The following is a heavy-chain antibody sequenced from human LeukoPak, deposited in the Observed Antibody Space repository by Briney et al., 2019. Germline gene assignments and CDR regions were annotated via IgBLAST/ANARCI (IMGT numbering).Heavy chain of an antibody. CDR1: GFTLSSYG. V-gene: IGHV3-33*01. CDR3: ARDLVSCSGGSCYKYFDY. D-gene: IGHD2-15*01. Sequence: GGSLRLSCAASGFTLSSYGMHWVRQAPGKGLEWVAVIWYDGSNKYYADSVKGRFTISRDNSKNTLYLQMNSLRAEDTAVYYCARDLVSCSGGSCYKYFDYWGQGTLVTVSS. CDR2: IWYDGSNK. J-gene: IGHJ4*02.